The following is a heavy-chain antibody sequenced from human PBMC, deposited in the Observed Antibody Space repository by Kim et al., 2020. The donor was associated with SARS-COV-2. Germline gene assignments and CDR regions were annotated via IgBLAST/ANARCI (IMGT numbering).Heavy chain of an antibody. CDR3: ALPAAIYYYGMDV. Sequence: SETLSLTCAVYGGSFSGYYWSWIRQPPGKGLEWIGEINHSGSTNYNPSLKSRVTISVDTSKNQFSLKLSSVTAADTAVYYCALPAAIYYYGMDVWGQGTTVTVSS. CDR1: GGSFSGYY. D-gene: IGHD2-2*01. J-gene: IGHJ6*02. CDR2: INHSGST. V-gene: IGHV4-34*01.